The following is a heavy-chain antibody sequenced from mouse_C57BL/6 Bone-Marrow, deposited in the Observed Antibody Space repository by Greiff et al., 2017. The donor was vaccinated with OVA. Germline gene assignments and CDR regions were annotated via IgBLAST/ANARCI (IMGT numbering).Heavy chain of an antibody. V-gene: IGHV1-87*01. D-gene: IGHD2-4*01. CDR2: GQGLEWIG. CDR3: SEDSAVDYCALDDYDGYAMDY. J-gene: IGHJ4*01. CDR1: YTFSRRVH. Sequence: QVQLQQSGPELARPWASVKISCQAFYTFSRRVHFAIRATNYWLQWLKQRPGQGLEWIGAIYPGNGDTSYNQKFKGKATLTADKSSSTAYMQLSSLTSEDSAVDYCALDDYDGYAMDYWGKGTSVTVSS.